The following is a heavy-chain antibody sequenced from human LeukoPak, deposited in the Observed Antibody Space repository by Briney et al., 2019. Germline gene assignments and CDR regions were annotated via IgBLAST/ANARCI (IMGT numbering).Heavy chain of an antibody. V-gene: IGHV4-4*07. J-gene: IGHJ4*02. CDR3: AAIAVAPTSPSNFGY. D-gene: IGHD6-19*01. CDR2: IYTSGST. CDR1: GGSISSYY. Sequence: SETLSLTCTVSGGSISSYYWSWIRQPAGKGLEWIGRIYTSGSTNYNPSLKSRVTMSVDTSKNQFSLKLSSVTAADTAVYYCAAIAVAPTSPSNFGYWGQGTLVTVSS.